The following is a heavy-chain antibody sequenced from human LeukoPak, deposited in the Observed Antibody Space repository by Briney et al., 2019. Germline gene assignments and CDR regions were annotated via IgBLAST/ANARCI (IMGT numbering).Heavy chain of an antibody. Sequence: GGSLRLSCAASGFTFSSYEMNWVRQAPGKGLEWVSYICSSGSTIYYADSVKGRFTISRDNAKNSLYLQMNSLRAEDTAVYYCAREGSDYYDILTGLDYWGQGTLVTVSS. J-gene: IGHJ4*02. D-gene: IGHD3-9*01. V-gene: IGHV3-48*03. CDR1: GFTFSSYE. CDR2: ICSSGSTI. CDR3: AREGSDYYDILTGLDY.